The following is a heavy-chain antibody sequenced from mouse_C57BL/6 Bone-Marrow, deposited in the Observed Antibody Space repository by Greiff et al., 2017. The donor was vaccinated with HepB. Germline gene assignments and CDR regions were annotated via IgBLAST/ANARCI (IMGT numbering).Heavy chain of an antibody. V-gene: IGHV1-81*01. D-gene: IGHD1-1*01. CDR1: GYTFTSYG. Sequence: VQLQQSGAELARPGASVKLSCKASGYTFTSYGISWVKQRTGQGLEWIGEIYPRSGNTYYNEKFKGKATLTADKSSSTAYMELRSLTAEDSAVYFCARAYEKGYFDYWGQGTTLTVSS. J-gene: IGHJ2*01. CDR2: IYPRSGNT. CDR3: ARAYEKGYFDY.